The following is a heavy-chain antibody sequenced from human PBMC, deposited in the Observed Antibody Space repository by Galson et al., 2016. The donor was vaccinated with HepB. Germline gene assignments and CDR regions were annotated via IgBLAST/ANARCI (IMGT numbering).Heavy chain of an antibody. CDR2: IGGSGGST. CDR3: AKSLIVGPTMNWYFDL. Sequence: SLRLSCAASGFTFSSYWMHWVRQAPGKGLEWVSGIGGSGGSTYYADSVKGRFTISRDNSKNTLYLQMNSLRAEDTAVYYCAKSLIVGPTMNWYFDLWGRGTLVTVSS. V-gene: IGHV3-23*01. CDR1: GFTFSSYW. D-gene: IGHD1-26*01. J-gene: IGHJ2*01.